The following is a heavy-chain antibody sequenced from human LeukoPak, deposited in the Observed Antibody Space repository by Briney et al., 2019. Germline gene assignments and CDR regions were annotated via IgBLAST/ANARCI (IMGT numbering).Heavy chain of an antibody. CDR3: ARGNWEYNWFDP. J-gene: IGHJ5*02. Sequence: ASVKVSCKASGYTFTGYYMHWVRRAPGQGLEWMGWINPNSGGTNYAQKFQGRVTMTRDTSISTAYMELSRLRSDDTAVYYCARGNWEYNWFDPWGQGTLVTVSS. D-gene: IGHD7-27*01. V-gene: IGHV1-2*02. CDR2: INPNSGGT. CDR1: GYTFTGYY.